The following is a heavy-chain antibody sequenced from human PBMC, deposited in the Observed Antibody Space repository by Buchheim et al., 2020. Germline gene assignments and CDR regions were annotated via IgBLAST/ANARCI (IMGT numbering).Heavy chain of an antibody. V-gene: IGHV1-3*01. Sequence: QVQLVQSGAEVKKPGASVKVSCKASGYTFTSYAMHWVRQAPGQRLEWMGWINAGNGNTKYSQKFQGRVTITRDTSASTAYMELSSLRSEDTAVYYCARAVLWFGDIWTWGHWFDPWGQGTL. CDR1: GYTFTSYA. J-gene: IGHJ5*02. D-gene: IGHD3-10*01. CDR3: ARAVLWFGDIWTWGHWFDP. CDR2: INAGNGNT.